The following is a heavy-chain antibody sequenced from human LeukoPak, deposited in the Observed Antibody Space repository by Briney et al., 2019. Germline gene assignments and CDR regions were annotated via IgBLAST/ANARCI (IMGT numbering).Heavy chain of an antibody. D-gene: IGHD2-2*01. CDR2: INHSGST. CDR1: GGSFSGYY. Sequence: SETLSLTCAVYGGSFSGYYWSWIRQPPGKGLEWIGEINHSGSTNYNPSLKSRVTISVDTSKNQFSLKLSSVTAADTAVYYCARARYQLLHGFRKNNWFDPWGQGTLVTVSS. J-gene: IGHJ5*02. CDR3: ARARYQLLHGFRKNNWFDP. V-gene: IGHV4-34*01.